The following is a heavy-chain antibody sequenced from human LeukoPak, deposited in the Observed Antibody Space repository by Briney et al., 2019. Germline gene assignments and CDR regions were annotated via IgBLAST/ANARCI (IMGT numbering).Heavy chain of an antibody. V-gene: IGHV1-2*02. D-gene: IGHD7-27*01. Sequence: ASVKVSCKASGYTFTGFYMHWVRQAPGQGLEWMGWINPYTGDTNYAQKFQGRVTVTRDMSINTAYMEVSRLRSDDTAVYYCARGLHWGPDYWGQGTLVTVSS. CDR3: ARGLHWGPDY. J-gene: IGHJ4*02. CDR2: INPYTGDT. CDR1: GYTFTGFY.